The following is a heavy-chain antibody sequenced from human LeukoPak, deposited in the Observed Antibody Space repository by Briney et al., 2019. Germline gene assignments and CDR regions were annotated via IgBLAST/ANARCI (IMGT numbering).Heavy chain of an antibody. CDR3: ARYSEVYYYVDV. V-gene: IGHV3-7*01. J-gene: IGHJ6*03. CDR1: GFTFSSYW. Sequence: GGSLRLSCAASGFTFSSYWMSWVRQAPGKGLEWVANIKQDGSEKYYVDSVKGRFTISRDNAKKSLDLQMNSLRAEDTAVYFCARYSEVYYYVDVWGAGTTVIVSS. D-gene: IGHD2-21*01. CDR2: IKQDGSEK.